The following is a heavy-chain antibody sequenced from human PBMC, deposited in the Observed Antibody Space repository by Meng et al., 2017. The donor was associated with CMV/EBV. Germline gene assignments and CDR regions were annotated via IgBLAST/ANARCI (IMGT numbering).Heavy chain of an antibody. D-gene: IGHD6-6*01. Sequence: GESLKISCAASGFTFSSYEMNWVRQAPGKGLEWVSYISSSGSTIYYADSVKGRFTISRDNAKNSLYLQMNSLRAEDTAVYYCARGSLRPYSSSSGSGYFDYWGQGTLVTVSS. CDR2: ISSSGSTI. CDR1: GFTFSSYE. V-gene: IGHV3-48*03. CDR3: ARGSLRPYSSSSGSGYFDY. J-gene: IGHJ4*02.